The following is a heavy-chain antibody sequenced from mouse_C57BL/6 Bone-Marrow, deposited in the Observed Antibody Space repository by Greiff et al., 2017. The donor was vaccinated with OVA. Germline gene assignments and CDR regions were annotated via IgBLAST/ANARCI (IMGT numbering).Heavy chain of an antibody. Sequence: QVQLQQSGPELVKPGASVKLSCKASGYTFTSYDINWVKQRPGQGLEWIGWLYPRDGSTTYNEKFKGKATLTVDTSSSTAYMELHSLTSEDSSVYFCARQLSLRGYFDYWGQGTTLTVSS. CDR2: LYPRDGST. CDR1: GYTFTSYD. J-gene: IGHJ2*01. D-gene: IGHD3-2*02. CDR3: ARQLSLRGYFDY. V-gene: IGHV1-85*01.